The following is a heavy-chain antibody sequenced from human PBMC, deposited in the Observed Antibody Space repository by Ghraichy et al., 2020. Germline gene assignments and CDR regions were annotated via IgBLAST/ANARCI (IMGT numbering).Heavy chain of an antibody. J-gene: IGHJ4*02. CDR3: AKVGGSGSYYNSYFDY. Sequence: GESLNISCAASGFTFSSYAMSWVRQAPGKGLEWVSAISGSGGSTYYADSVKGRFTISRDNSKNTLYLQMNSLRAEDTAVYYCAKVGGSGSYYNSYFDYWGQGTLVTVSS. CDR2: ISGSGGST. D-gene: IGHD3-10*01. V-gene: IGHV3-23*01. CDR1: GFTFSSYA.